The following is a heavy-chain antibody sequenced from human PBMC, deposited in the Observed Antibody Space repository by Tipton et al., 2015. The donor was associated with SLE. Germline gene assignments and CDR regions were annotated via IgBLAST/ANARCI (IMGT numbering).Heavy chain of an antibody. V-gene: IGHV4-39*01. J-gene: IGHJ3*02. CDR3: ARPVRGIAAREASDPDAFDI. CDR2: IYYSGST. D-gene: IGHD6-6*01. Sequence: TLSLTCTVSGGSISSSSYYWGWIRQPPGKGLEWIGSIYYSGSTYYNPSLKSRVTISVDTSKNQFSLKLSSVTAADTAVYYCARPVRGIAAREASDPDAFDIWGQGTMVTVSS. CDR1: GGSISSSSYY.